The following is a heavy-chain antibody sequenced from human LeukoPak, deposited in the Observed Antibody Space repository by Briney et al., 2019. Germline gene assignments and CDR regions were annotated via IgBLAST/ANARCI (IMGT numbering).Heavy chain of an antibody. D-gene: IGHD2-2*01. CDR1: GYTFTSYG. CDR3: ARGLSGQLLFNWFDP. CDR2: IIPIFGTA. Sequence: ASVKVSCKASGYTFTSYGISWARQAPGQGLEWMGGIIPIFGTANYAQKFQGRVTITTDESTSTAYMELSSLRSGDTAVYYCARGLSGQLLFNWFDPWGQGTLVTVSS. V-gene: IGHV1-69*05. J-gene: IGHJ5*02.